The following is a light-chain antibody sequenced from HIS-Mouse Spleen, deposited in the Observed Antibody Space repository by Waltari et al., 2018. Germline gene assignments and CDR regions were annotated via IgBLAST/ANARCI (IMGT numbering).Light chain of an antibody. V-gene: IGKV4-1*01. Sequence: DIVITQSPDSLAVSLGERATINCKSSQSVLYSSNNKDYLAWYQQKRGQPTKLLIYWASIRESGLPDRFSGSGSVTESTLTISSLQAEDVAVDYSQQYYRTPLTFGGGTKVEIK. CDR3: QQYYRTPLT. J-gene: IGKJ4*01. CDR1: QSVLYSSNNKDY. CDR2: WAS.